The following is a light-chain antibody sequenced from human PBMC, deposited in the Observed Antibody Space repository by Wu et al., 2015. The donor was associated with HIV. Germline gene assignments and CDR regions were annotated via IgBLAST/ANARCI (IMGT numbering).Light chain of an antibody. J-gene: IGKJ4*01. CDR2: DAS. CDR1: QSVGSY. CDR3: QQRSNWPPRLT. V-gene: IGKV3-11*01. Sequence: EVVLTQSPATLSLSPGERATLSCRASQSVGSYLAWYQQRPGQAPRLLIYDASNRATGIPARFSGSGSGTDFTLTISSLEPEDFAVYYCQQRSNWPPRLTFGGGTEGGD.